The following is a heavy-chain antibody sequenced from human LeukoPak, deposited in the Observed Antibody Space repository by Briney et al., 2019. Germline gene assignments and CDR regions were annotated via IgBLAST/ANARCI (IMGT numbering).Heavy chain of an antibody. Sequence: GGSLRHSPAASGFTFTSYSMNWVRQAPGKGLEWVSYISSSSSTIYYADSVKGRFTISRDNAKTSLYLQMNSLRDEDTAVYYCAREGNPLVGATTAFDYWGQGTLVTVSS. CDR3: AREGNPLVGATTAFDY. CDR2: ISSSSSTI. D-gene: IGHD1-26*01. CDR1: GFTFTSYS. J-gene: IGHJ4*02. V-gene: IGHV3-48*02.